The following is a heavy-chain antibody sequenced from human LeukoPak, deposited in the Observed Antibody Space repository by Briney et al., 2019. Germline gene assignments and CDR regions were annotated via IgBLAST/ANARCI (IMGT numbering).Heavy chain of an antibody. CDR2: ISSSGRTM. Sequence: PGGSLRLSCEASGFIFSSYEMNWVRQAPGKGLEWVSFISSSGRTMYYADSMKGRFTVFRDNAKNSVYLQMNSLRVEDTAVYYCARDLWYSGSRAPPRAFDIWGQGTMVTVSS. CDR3: ARDLWYSGSRAPPRAFDI. D-gene: IGHD1-26*01. V-gene: IGHV3-48*03. CDR1: GFIFSSYE. J-gene: IGHJ3*02.